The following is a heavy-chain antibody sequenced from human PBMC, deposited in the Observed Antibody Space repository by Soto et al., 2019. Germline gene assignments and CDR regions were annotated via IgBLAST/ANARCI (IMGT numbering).Heavy chain of an antibody. Sequence: GGSLRLSCEVSGFTFSMYSMSWVRQNPGKGLEWVAKIPQDGVDGHYADSVKGRFIISRDNDKNSLHLQLNNLRAEDTAVYYCARDHLILPAHDFFYGSDVWGRGATVTVSS. CDR2: IPQDGVDG. CDR1: GFTFSMYS. V-gene: IGHV3-7*03. J-gene: IGHJ6*02. CDR3: ARDHLILPAHDFFYGSDV. D-gene: IGHD2-21*02.